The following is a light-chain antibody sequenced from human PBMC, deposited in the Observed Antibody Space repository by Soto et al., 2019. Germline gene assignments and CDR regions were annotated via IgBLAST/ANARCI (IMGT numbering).Light chain of an antibody. V-gene: IGKV1-5*01. CDR1: QSINNW. Sequence: DIQMTQSPSTLSASLGDRVTITCRASQSINNWLAWYQQKPGKAPKLLIYGASSLQSGVPSRFSGSGSGTHFTLTISSLQPDDFATYSCQHYKTFSWTFGQGTKVDIK. J-gene: IGKJ1*01. CDR2: GAS. CDR3: QHYKTFSWT.